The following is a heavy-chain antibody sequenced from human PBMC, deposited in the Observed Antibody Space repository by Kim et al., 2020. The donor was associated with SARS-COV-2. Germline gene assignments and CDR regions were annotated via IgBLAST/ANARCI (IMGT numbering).Heavy chain of an antibody. V-gene: IGHV3-23*01. CDR2: ISGSGGST. CDR1: GFTFSSYA. Sequence: GGSLRLSCAASGFTFSSYAMSWVRQAPGKGLEWVSAISGSGGSTYYADSVKGRFTISRDNSKNTLYLQMNSLRAEDTAVYYCAKGRELTTVTTLMDYWGQGTLVTVSS. J-gene: IGHJ4*02. CDR3: AKGRELTTVTTLMDY. D-gene: IGHD4-17*01.